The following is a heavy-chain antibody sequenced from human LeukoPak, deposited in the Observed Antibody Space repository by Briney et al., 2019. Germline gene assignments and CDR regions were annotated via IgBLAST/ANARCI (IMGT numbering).Heavy chain of an antibody. V-gene: IGHV3-48*01. J-gene: IGHJ4*02. Sequence: GGSLRLSCGASGFIFCSHSMNWVRQAPGKGLEWLSYISLSSSAIYYADSVKGRFTISRDNAKNSLYLQMDSLRVEDTAVYYCARDTVITLGSFDYWGQGTLVTVSS. CDR1: GFIFCSHS. CDR3: ARDTVITLGSFDY. D-gene: IGHD3-16*01. CDR2: ISLSSSAI.